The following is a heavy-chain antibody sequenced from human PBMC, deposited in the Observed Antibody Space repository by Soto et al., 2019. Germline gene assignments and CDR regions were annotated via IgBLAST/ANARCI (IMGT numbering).Heavy chain of an antibody. J-gene: IGHJ4*02. CDR3: AKDYSGWYEGPFDY. CDR1: GFTFDDYA. Sequence: VQLVESGGGLVQPGRSLRLSCAASGFTFDDYAMHWVRQAPGKGLEWVSGISWNSGSIGYADSVKGRFTISRDNAKNSLYLQMNSLRAEDTALYYCAKDYSGWYEGPFDYWGQGTLVTVSS. CDR2: ISWNSGSI. V-gene: IGHV3-9*01. D-gene: IGHD6-19*01.